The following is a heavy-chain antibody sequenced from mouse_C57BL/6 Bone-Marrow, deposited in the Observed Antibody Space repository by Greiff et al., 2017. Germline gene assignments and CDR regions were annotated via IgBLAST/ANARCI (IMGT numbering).Heavy chain of an antibody. CDR1: GFTFSDYY. D-gene: IGHD2-5*01. J-gene: IGHJ2*01. Sequence: DVQLVESGGGLVQPGGSLKLSCAASGFTFSDYYMYWVRQTPEKRLEWVAYISNGGGSTYYPDTVKGRFTISRDNAKNTLYLPLSRLKSEDTAMYYCARNSSNGTYYCDYWGKGTTVTASS. CDR3: ARNSSNGTYYCDY. CDR2: ISNGGGST. V-gene: IGHV5-12*01.